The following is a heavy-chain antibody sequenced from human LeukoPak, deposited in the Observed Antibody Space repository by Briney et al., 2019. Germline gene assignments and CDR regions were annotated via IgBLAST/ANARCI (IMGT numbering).Heavy chain of an antibody. CDR3: ASYLSGWPMKY. CDR1: GYTFTNYH. Sequence: ASVKVSCKASGYTFTNYHMHWVRQAPGQGLEWMGIINPSGGSTTYAQKFQGRVTMTRDMSTSTVYMDLSSLRSEDTAVYYCASYLSGWPMKYWGQGTLVTVSS. D-gene: IGHD6-19*01. J-gene: IGHJ4*02. CDR2: INPSGGST. V-gene: IGHV1-46*01.